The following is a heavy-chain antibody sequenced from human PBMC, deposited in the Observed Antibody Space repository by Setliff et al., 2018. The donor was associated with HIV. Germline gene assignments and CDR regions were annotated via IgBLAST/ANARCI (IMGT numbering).Heavy chain of an antibody. J-gene: IGHJ6*03. CDR2: ISATAGDT. CDR1: GFSLGDFG. V-gene: IGHV3-23*01. D-gene: IGHD1-1*01. Sequence: PGGSLRLSCAVSGFSLGDFGISWVRQAPGKGLEWVSAISATAGDTYYADSVEGRFTISRDNNKNTLYLQMNSLRAEDTAVYYCAKDGHDQDHYYHMDVWGKGTTVTVSS. CDR3: AKDGHDQDHYYHMDV.